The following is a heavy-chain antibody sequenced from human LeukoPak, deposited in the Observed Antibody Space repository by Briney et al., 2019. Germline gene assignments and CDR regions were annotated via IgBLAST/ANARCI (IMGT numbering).Heavy chain of an antibody. CDR1: GRSLSSHY. CDR2: YYTSGST. D-gene: IGHD6-13*01. Sequence: PADTLSLTCSVSGRSLSSHYGRWIPQPAGRGVEGIGRYYTSGSTNYNPSLKSRGTISVDKSKNQFSLKLSSVTAADTAVYYCASLKYSSSWDYYYYYYMDVWGKGTTVTVSS. CDR3: ASLKYSSSWDYYYYYYMDV. V-gene: IGHV4-4*07. J-gene: IGHJ6*03.